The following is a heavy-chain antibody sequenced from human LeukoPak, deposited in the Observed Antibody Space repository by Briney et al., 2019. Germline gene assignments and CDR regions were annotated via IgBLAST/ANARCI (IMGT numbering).Heavy chain of an antibody. V-gene: IGHV4-39*07. CDR3: ARDEAIFGAGYYYGMDV. J-gene: IGHJ6*02. CDR1: GGSIISSDYH. Sequence: SETLSLTCTVSGGSIISSDYHWGWVRQPPGKGLEWIGTISYSGNTYYNPSLKSRVSISLDTSQNHFSLRLSSVTAADTAVYYCARDEAIFGAGYYYGMDVWGQGTTVTVSS. D-gene: IGHD3-3*01. CDR2: ISYSGNT.